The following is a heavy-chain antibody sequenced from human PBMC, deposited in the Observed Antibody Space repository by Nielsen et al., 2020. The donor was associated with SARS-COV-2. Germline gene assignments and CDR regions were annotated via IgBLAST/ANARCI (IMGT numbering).Heavy chain of an antibody. V-gene: IGHV1-2*04. CDR2: INPNSGGT. CDR3: ARAVRDYYYYGMDV. J-gene: IGHJ6*02. CDR1: GYTFTGYY. D-gene: IGHD3-10*01. Sequence: ASVKVSCKASGYTFTGYYMHWVRQAPGQGLEWMGWINPNSGGTNYAQKFQGWVTMTRDTSISTAYMELSRLRSEDTAVYYCARAVRDYYYYGMDVWGQGTTVTVSS.